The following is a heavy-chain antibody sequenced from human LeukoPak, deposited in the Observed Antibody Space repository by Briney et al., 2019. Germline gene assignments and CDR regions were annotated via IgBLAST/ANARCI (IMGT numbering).Heavy chain of an antibody. V-gene: IGHV3-30*04. Sequence: AGRSLRLSCAASGFTFSSYAMHWVRQAPGKGLEWVAVISYDGSNKYYADSVKGRFTISRDNSKNTLYLQMNSLRAEDTAVYYCASGKYDIFQGDWGQGTLVTVSS. D-gene: IGHD3-9*01. CDR3: ASGKYDIFQGD. CDR2: ISYDGSNK. J-gene: IGHJ4*02. CDR1: GFTFSSYA.